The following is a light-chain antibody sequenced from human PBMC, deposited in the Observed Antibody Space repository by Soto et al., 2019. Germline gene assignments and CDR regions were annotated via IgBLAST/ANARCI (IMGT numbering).Light chain of an antibody. CDR1: QSVSSNY. J-gene: IGKJ3*01. CDR2: GAS. Sequence: EILLTQSPGTLSLSPGERATLACRASQSVSSNYVAWYQQKPGQAPRLLLHGASTRASGIPDRFSGSGSGADFTLTISRLEPEDFAVYYCQLYGSSPRFTFGPGTRVDIK. CDR3: QLYGSSPRFT. V-gene: IGKV3-20*01.